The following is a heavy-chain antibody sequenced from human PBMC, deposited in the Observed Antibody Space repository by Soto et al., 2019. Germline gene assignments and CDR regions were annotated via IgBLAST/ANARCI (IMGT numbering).Heavy chain of an antibody. V-gene: IGHV4-39*01. CDR3: AADLKGYYYGSGSYQPYYYYGMDV. CDR1: GGSISSSSYY. D-gene: IGHD3-10*01. J-gene: IGHJ6*02. CDR2: IYYSGST. Sequence: PSETLSLTCTVSGGSISSSSYYWGWLRQPPGKGLEWIGSIYYSGSTYYNPSLKSRVTISVDTSKNQFSLKLSSVTAADTAVYYCAADLKGYYYGSGSYQPYYYYGMDVWGQGTTVTVSS.